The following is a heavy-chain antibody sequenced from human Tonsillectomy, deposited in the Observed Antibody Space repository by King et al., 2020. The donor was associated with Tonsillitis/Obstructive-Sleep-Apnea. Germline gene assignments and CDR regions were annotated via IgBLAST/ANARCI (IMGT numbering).Heavy chain of an antibody. CDR1: GGSFSGYY. J-gene: IGHJ4*02. V-gene: IGHV4-34*01. D-gene: IGHD1-26*01. Sequence: VQLQQWGAGLLKPSETLSLTCAVYGGSFSGYYWSWIRQPPGKGLEWIGEINHSGSTNYNPSLKSRVTISVDTSKNQFSLKLSSVTAADTAVYYCARGAGRSDPMDYWGQGTLVTVSS. CDR2: INHSGST. CDR3: ARGAGRSDPMDY.